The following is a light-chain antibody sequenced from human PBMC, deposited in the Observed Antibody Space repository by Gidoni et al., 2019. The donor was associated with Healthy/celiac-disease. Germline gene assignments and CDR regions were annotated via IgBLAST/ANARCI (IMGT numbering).Light chain of an antibody. J-gene: IGKJ1*01. CDR1: HSISSY. V-gene: IGKV1-39*01. CDR2: AAS. Sequence: DIQMTQSPSSLSASVGDRVTITCRASHSISSYLNWSQQKPGKAPKLLLYAASRLQSGVPSRFSGCGSGTDFTLTISSLQPEDFATYSCQQSYSTPRTFGQGTKVELK. CDR3: QQSYSTPRT.